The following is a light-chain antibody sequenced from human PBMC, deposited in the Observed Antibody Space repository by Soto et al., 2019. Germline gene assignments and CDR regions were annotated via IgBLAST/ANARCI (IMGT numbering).Light chain of an antibody. CDR3: QERANRPRGT. CDR1: QSVSSY. Sequence: EIVLTQSPATLSLSPGERATISCRASQSVSSYLAWYQQKPGQAPRLLIYDASNGATGIPVRFSGSGSGTDFTLTISSLEPEDFAAYYCQERANRPRGTFGQGTKLEIK. V-gene: IGKV3-11*01. CDR2: DAS. J-gene: IGKJ2*02.